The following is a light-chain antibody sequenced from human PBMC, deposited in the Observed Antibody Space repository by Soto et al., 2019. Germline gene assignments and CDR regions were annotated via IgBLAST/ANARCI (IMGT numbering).Light chain of an antibody. J-gene: IGLJ2*01. CDR3: CSYAGSTTYVV. Sequence: QSALTQPASVSGSPGQSITISCTGTSSDVGSYKLVSWYQQHPGKAPKLMIYEDNKRPSGVSNRFSGSKSGNTASLTISGLQAEEEADYYCCSYAGSTTYVVFGGGTKLTVL. CDR2: EDN. V-gene: IGLV2-23*01. CDR1: SSDVGSYKL.